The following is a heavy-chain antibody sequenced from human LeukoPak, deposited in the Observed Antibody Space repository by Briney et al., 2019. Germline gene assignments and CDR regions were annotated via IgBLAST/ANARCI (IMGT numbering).Heavy chain of an antibody. V-gene: IGHV3-23*01. CDR2: ISGSGGST. Sequence: PGGSLRLSCAASGFTFSSYAMSWVRQAPGKGLEWVSAISGSGGSTYYADSVEGRFTISRGNSKNTLYLQMNSLRAEDTAVYYCAKLGTTPHYYYYYGMDVWGQGTTVTVSS. CDR1: GFTFSSYA. J-gene: IGHJ6*02. D-gene: IGHD4-17*01. CDR3: AKLGTTPHYYYYYGMDV.